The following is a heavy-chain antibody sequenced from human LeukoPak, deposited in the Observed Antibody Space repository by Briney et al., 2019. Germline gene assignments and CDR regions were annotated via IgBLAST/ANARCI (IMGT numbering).Heavy chain of an antibody. CDR1: GFTFSSYA. Sequence: GGSLRLSCAASGFTFSSYAMHWVRQAPGKGLEWVAVISYDGSNKYYADSVKGRFTISRDNAKNSLYLQMNSLRAEDTAVYYCARGRGSYTKFDYWGQGTLVTVSS. V-gene: IGHV3-30*04. J-gene: IGHJ4*02. CDR3: ARGRGSYTKFDY. D-gene: IGHD1-26*01. CDR2: ISYDGSNK.